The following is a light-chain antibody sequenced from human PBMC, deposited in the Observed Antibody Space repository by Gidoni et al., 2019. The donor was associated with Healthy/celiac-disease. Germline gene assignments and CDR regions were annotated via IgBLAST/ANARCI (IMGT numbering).Light chain of an antibody. J-gene: IGKJ2*01. CDR2: GAS. V-gene: IGKV3-15*01. CDR1: QSVSSN. Sequence: IVITQSPATLSVSPGERATLSCRASQSVSSNLAWYQQKPGQSPRLLIYGASTRATGIPARFSGSGSGTEFTLTISSLQSEDFAVYYCQQYNNWAYTFGQGTKLEIK. CDR3: QQYNNWAYT.